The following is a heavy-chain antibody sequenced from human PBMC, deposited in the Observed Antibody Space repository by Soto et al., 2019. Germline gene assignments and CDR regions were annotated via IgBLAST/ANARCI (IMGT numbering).Heavy chain of an antibody. V-gene: IGHV1-18*04. CDR3: ARGIEDYDILTGRYYYYYGMDV. J-gene: IGHJ6*02. Sequence: ASVKVSCKASGYTFTSYGISWVRQAPGQGLEWMGWIGAYNGNTNYAQKLQGRVTMTTDTSTSTAYMELRSLRSDDTAVYYCARGIEDYDILTGRYYYYYGMDVWGQGTTVTVSS. CDR2: IGAYNGNT. D-gene: IGHD3-9*01. CDR1: GYTFTSYG.